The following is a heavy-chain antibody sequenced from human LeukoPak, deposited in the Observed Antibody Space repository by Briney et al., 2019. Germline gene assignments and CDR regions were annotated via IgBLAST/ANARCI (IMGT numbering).Heavy chain of an antibody. CDR2: ISGSGGST. CDR3: ARGRMDTAMALLHY. Sequence: GGSLGLSCAASGFTFSSYAMSWVRQAPGKGLEWVSAISGSGGSTYYADSVKGRFTISRDNSKNTLYLQMNSLRAEDTAVYYCARGRMDTAMALLHYWGQGTLVTVSS. J-gene: IGHJ4*02. D-gene: IGHD5-18*01. CDR1: GFTFSSYA. V-gene: IGHV3-23*01.